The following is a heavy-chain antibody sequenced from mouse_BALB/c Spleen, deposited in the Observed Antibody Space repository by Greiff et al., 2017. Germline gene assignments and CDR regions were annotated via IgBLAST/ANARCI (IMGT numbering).Heavy chain of an antibody. CDR3: AREGRSAWESWFAY. CDR1: GYSITSGYY. J-gene: IGHJ3*01. Sequence: EVKLMESGPGLVKPSQSLSLTCSVTGYSITSGYYWIWIRQFPGNKLEWMGYISYDGSNNYNPSLKNRISITRDTSKNQFFLKLNSVTTEDTATYYCAREGRSAWESWFAYWGQGTLVTVSA. V-gene: IGHV3-6*02. CDR2: ISYDGSN. D-gene: IGHD3-3*01.